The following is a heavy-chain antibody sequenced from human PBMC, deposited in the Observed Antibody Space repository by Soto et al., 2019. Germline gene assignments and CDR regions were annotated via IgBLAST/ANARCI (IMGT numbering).Heavy chain of an antibody. CDR3: AKGHGYGFDY. J-gene: IGHJ4*02. D-gene: IGHD5-18*01. CDR2: ISGSGGST. Sequence: EVQLLESGGAWFSLGGSWKSPFEVAGSPFASFALNGVRRPPGKGLEWASGISGSGGSTYHADSVKGRLTISRDNSKNTLYLQMNSLRGEDTAVYYCAKGHGYGFDYWGQGTLVTVSS. CDR1: GSPFASFA. V-gene: IGHV3-23*01.